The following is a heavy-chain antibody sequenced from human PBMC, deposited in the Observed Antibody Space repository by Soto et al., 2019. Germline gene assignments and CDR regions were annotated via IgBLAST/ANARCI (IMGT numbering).Heavy chain of an antibody. V-gene: IGHV1-8*01. D-gene: IGHD1-26*01. Sequence: QAQLVQCGAEVKKPGASVKVSCKASGYTFTGYDINWVRQATGQGLEWMGWMNPNSGNTGYAQNFQGRVTMTRDNSITTAYMELTSLRDDDSAVYYCAGEKVGTTGIDFWGQGTLVTVSS. J-gene: IGHJ4*02. CDR2: MNPNSGNT. CDR1: GYTFTGYD. CDR3: AGEKVGTTGIDF.